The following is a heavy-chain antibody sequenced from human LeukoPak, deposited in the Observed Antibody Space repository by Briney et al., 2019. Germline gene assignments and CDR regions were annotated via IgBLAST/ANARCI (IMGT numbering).Heavy chain of an antibody. CDR1: GFTFSNYN. V-gene: IGHV3-21*01. D-gene: IGHD7-27*01. CDR3: ARSELGYYYYYMDV. Sequence: GGSLRLSCAASGFTFSNYNMNWVRQAPGKGLEWVSSISSSSSDIYYADSVKGRFTISRDNAKNSLYLQMNSLRAEDTGVYYCARSELGYYYYYMDVWGKGTTVTVSS. J-gene: IGHJ6*03. CDR2: ISSSSSDI.